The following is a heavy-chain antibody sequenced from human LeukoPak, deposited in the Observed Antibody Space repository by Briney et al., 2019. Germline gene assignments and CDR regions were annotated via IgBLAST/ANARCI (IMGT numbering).Heavy chain of an antibody. CDR2: ISYDGSNK. CDR1: GFTFSSYG. V-gene: IGHV3-30*03. D-gene: IGHD6-13*01. J-gene: IGHJ4*02. CDR3: ARDGVEQQLVHYFDY. Sequence: GGSLRLSCAPSGFTFSSYGMHWVRQAPGKGLEWVALISYDGSNKYYADSVKGRFTISRDNSKNTVFLQMNSLRAEDTAVYYCARDGVEQQLVHYFDYWGQGTLVTVSS.